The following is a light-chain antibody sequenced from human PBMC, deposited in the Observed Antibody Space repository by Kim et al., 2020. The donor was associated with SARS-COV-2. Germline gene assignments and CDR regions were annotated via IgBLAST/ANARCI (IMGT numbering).Light chain of an antibody. CDR1: QNIGSW. V-gene: IGKV1-5*01. Sequence: APVGDRVTLTCRASQNIGSWLAWYQQRPGKAPTLLVSDASTLKSGVPSRFSGSGSGTEFTLTISSLQPDDFATYFCQHYDSYSWTFGQGTKVDIK. CDR2: DAS. J-gene: IGKJ1*01. CDR3: QHYDSYSWT.